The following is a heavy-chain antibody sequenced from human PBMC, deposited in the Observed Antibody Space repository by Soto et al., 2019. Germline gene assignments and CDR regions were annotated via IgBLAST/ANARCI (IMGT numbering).Heavy chain of an antibody. Sequence: QVQLVPSGAEVKKPGSSVKVSCKASGGTFSSHVFNWVRQAPGQGLEWMGGIMPIIGTANYAQKFQGRVTITADESTSTDYMELSSLRSEDTAVYYCARDLEFRDGNISHLDYWGQGTLVTGSS. D-gene: IGHD3-10*01. CDR3: ARDLEFRDGNISHLDY. J-gene: IGHJ4*02. CDR1: GGTFSSHV. CDR2: IMPIIGTA. V-gene: IGHV1-69*01.